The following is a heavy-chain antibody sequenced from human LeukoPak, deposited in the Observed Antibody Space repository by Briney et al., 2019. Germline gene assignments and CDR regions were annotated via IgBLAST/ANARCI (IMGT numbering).Heavy chain of an antibody. D-gene: IGHD3-10*01. CDR3: VRDISGEKSLDY. Sequence: GGSLRLSCAASGFTVSSNYMSWVRQAPGKGLEGVSVIYSGGSTYYADSVMGRFTISRDNSKYTLSLQMNSLRAEDTALYYCVRDISGEKSLDYWGQGTLVTVSS. CDR2: IYSGGST. CDR1: GFTVSSNY. J-gene: IGHJ4*02. V-gene: IGHV3-53*05.